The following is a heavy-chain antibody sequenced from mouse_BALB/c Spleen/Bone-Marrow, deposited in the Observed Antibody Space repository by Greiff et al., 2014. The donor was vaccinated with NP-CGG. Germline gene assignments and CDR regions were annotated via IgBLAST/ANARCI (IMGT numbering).Heavy chain of an antibody. CDR2: IYPGNSDT. V-gene: IGHV1-5*01. D-gene: IGHD1-1*01. Sequence: EVQLQQSGTVLARPGASVKMSCKASGYSFTSYWIHWVKQRPGQGLEWIGAIYPGNSDTSYNQKFKGKAKLTAVTSASTAYMEFSSLTNEDSAVYYCTRFLYYYGSREGGYAMDYWGQGTSVTVSS. CDR3: TRFLYYYGSREGGYAMDY. CDR1: GYSFTSYW. J-gene: IGHJ4*01.